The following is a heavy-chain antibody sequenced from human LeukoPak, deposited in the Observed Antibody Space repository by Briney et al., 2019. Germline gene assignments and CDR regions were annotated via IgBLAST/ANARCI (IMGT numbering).Heavy chain of an antibody. CDR1: GYTFTSYD. D-gene: IGHD3-22*01. J-gene: IGHJ4*02. CDR3: ARQNYYDSSGYYYRTPADY. Sequence: GASVKVSCKASGYTFTSYDINWVRQVTGQGLEWMGWMNPNSGNTGYAQKFQGRVTMTRNTSISTAYMELSSLRSEDTAVYYCARQNYYDSSGYYYRTPADYWGQGTLVTVSS. V-gene: IGHV1-8*01. CDR2: MNPNSGNT.